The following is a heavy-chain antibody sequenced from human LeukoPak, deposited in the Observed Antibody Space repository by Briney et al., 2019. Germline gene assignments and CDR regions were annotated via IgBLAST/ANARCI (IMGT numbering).Heavy chain of an antibody. D-gene: IGHD1-26*01. J-gene: IGHJ3*02. Sequence: QPGGSLRLSCAASGFTFSFYWTHCVRQAPGKGLVRVSRINGDGSSTIYADSVKGRLTISRDNAKNTLYLQMNSLRAEDTAVYYCARGGSPPEALGDAFDIWGQGTMVTASS. CDR1: GFTFSFYW. CDR3: ARGGSPPEALGDAFDI. V-gene: IGHV3-74*01. CDR2: INGDGSST.